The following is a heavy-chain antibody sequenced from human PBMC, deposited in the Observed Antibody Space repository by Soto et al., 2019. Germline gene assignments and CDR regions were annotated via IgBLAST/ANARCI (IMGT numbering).Heavy chain of an antibody. Sequence: QGQLVQSGAEVKKPGASVKVSCKASGYTFTSYDINWVRQATGQGLEWMGLMNPNSGNTGYAQKFQGRVTMTRNTYIRASYMERRSLRSEDTAVYYGAGGPWGMRNLDYWGQGTLVTVSS. V-gene: IGHV1-8*01. CDR1: GYTFTSYD. CDR2: MNPNSGNT. D-gene: IGHD2-8*01. CDR3: AGGPWGMRNLDY. J-gene: IGHJ4*02.